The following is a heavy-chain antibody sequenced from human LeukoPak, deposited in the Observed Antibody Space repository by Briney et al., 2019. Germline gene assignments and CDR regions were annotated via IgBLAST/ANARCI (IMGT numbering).Heavy chain of an antibody. Sequence: PGGSLRLSCAASGFTFSNYAMSWVRQAPGKGLEWVSATNGNGGTTYYADFVKGRFTISRDNPKNTLYLQMNSLRAEDTAVYYCAKDPYYDSGRANWFDPWGQGTLVTVSS. CDR3: AKDPYYDSGRANWFDP. J-gene: IGHJ5*02. CDR2: TNGNGGTT. V-gene: IGHV3-23*01. CDR1: GFTFSNYA. D-gene: IGHD3-10*01.